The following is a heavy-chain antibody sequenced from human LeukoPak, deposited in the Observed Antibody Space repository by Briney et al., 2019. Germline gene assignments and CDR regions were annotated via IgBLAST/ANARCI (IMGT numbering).Heavy chain of an antibody. J-gene: IGHJ5*01. CDR3: AKAVNPLRFLEWLFDF. V-gene: IGHV3-23*01. CDR1: GFTFSNYA. D-gene: IGHD3-3*01. Sequence: PGGSLRLSCVVSGFTFSNYAMSWVRQAPGKGLEWVSAITGSGGSTYYADSVKGRFTISRDNSENILYLQMNSLRAEDTAVYYCAKAVNPLRFLEWLFDFWGQGTLVTVSS. CDR2: ITGSGGST.